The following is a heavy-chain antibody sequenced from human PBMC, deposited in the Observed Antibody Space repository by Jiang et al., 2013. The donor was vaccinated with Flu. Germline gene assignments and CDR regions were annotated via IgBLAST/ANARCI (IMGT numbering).Heavy chain of an antibody. CDR2: IYYSGST. V-gene: IGHV4-59*01. CDR1: GGSISSYY. J-gene: IGHJ5*02. D-gene: IGHD3-3*01. Sequence: KPSETLSLTCTVSGGSISSYYWSWIRQPPGKGLEWIGYIYYSGSTNYNPSLKSRVTISVDTSKNQFSLKLSSVTAADTAVYYCARGYYDFWSGYYIGNWFDPWGQGTLVTVSS. CDR3: ARGYYDFWSGYYIGNWFDP.